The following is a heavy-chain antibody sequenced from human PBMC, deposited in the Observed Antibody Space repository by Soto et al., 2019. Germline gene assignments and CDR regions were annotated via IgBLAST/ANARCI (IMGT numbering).Heavy chain of an antibody. CDR1: GYTFTSYY. V-gene: IGHV1-46*03. CDR2: INPSGGST. J-gene: IGHJ4*02. CDR3: ARGEIVVVPAAIEPFFDY. D-gene: IGHD2-2*02. Sequence: QVQLVQSGAEVKKPGASVKVSCKASGYTFTSYYMHWVRQAPGQGLEWMGIINPSGGSTSYAQKFQHSDPITRDTSTSTVYMELSSLRSEDTAVYYCARGEIVVVPAAIEPFFDYWGQGTLVTVSS.